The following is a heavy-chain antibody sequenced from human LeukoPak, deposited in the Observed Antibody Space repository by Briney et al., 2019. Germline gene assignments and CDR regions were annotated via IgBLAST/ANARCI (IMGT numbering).Heavy chain of an antibody. CDR3: ARQGHKLTLVDYYGMDV. D-gene: IGHD1-26*01. CDR1: GGSISSYY. CDR2: IYYSGST. V-gene: IGHV4-59*08. J-gene: IGHJ6*02. Sequence: PSETLSLTCTVSGGSISSYYWSWIRQPPGKGLEWIGYIYYSGSTNYNPSLKSRVTISLDRSKNHFSLKLTSVTAADTAVYYCARQGHKLTLVDYYGMDVWGQGTTVTVSS.